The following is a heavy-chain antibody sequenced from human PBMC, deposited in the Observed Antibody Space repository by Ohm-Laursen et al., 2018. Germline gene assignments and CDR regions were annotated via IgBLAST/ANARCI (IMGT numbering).Heavy chain of an antibody. Sequence: SDTLSLTCVVNGESSSGYFWNWIRQPPGKGLEWIGYIYYSGSTNYNPSLKSRVTISVDTSKNQFSLKLSSVTAADTAVYYCARVDGYSYYWGQGTLVTVSS. CDR2: IYYSGST. CDR1: GESSSGYF. D-gene: IGHD6-13*01. V-gene: IGHV4-59*07. J-gene: IGHJ4*02. CDR3: ARVDGYSYY.